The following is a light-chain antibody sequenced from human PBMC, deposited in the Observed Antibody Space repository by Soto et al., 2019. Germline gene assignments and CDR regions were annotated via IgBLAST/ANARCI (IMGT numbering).Light chain of an antibody. CDR2: GAS. J-gene: IGKJ4*01. CDR1: QSVSNNY. V-gene: IGKV3-20*01. Sequence: EIVLTQSPGTLSLSPGERATLSCRASQSVSNNYLAWYQQKPGQAPRLLIYGASSRATDIPARFSGSGSGTEFTLTITRLQSEDFAVYYCQQFSSYPLTFGGGTKVDI. CDR3: QQFSSYPLT.